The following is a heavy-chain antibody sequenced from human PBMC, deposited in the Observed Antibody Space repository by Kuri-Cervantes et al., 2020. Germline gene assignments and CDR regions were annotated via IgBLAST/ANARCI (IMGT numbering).Heavy chain of an antibody. CDR1: GSSISSGSY. CDR2: IYHSGST. Sequence: AESLTLSCAVSGSSISSGSYWGWIRPPPGKGLEWSGIIYHSGSTYYNPSLKSRVTISVDTSKNQFSLKLSSVTAADTAMYYCARGRGGWTYYYYYMDVWGKGTTVTVSS. CDR3: ARGRGGWTYYYYYMDV. V-gene: IGHV4-38-2*01. J-gene: IGHJ6*03. D-gene: IGHD6-19*01.